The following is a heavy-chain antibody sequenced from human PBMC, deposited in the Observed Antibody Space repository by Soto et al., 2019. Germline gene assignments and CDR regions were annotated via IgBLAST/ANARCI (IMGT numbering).Heavy chain of an antibody. V-gene: IGHV3-48*01. CDR1: GFAFHSHN. J-gene: IGHJ4*02. D-gene: IGHD3-9*01. CDR3: ARGSGLDLRYSTC. Sequence: GSLRLCRSTSGFAFHSHNLNRVPPVPGKGLELVSFISGSSSTIYYADSVKGRFTISRDNAKNSLYLQMNSLRAEDTAVYYCARGSGLDLRYSTCWGLGTLLTVSS. CDR2: ISGSSSTI.